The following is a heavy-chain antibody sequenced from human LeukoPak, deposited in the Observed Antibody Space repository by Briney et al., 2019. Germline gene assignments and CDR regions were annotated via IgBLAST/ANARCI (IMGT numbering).Heavy chain of an antibody. Sequence: GASVKVSCKGSGYTFTNYGVSWIRQAPGQGLEWMGWISGYNGKANYVQKFQGRVTMTTDTSTSTAYMELRSLRSDDTAIYYCARDSGTTGEVKFDPWGQGTLVTVSS. J-gene: IGHJ5*02. D-gene: IGHD3-10*01. CDR2: ISGYNGKA. V-gene: IGHV1-18*01. CDR3: ARDSGTTGEVKFDP. CDR1: GYTFTNYG.